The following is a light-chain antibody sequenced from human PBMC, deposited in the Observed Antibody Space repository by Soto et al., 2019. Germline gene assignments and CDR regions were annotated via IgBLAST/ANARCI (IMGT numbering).Light chain of an antibody. V-gene: IGKV3-15*01. Sequence: EIVMTQSPATLSVSPGEGATLSCRASQTVYSNLAWYQQKPGQAPRLLIYGASTRAAGVPGRFSGSGSGTEFTLTISSLQSEDFAVYYCQQYANWPLTVGGGTKVEIK. CDR1: QTVYSN. CDR2: GAS. CDR3: QQYANWPLT. J-gene: IGKJ4*01.